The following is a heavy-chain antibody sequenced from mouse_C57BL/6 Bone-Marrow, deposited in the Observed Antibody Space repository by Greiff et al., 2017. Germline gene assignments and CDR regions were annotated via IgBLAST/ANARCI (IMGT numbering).Heavy chain of an antibody. CDR3: ARARAYYYGSSWFAY. J-gene: IGHJ3*01. D-gene: IGHD1-1*01. V-gene: IGHV1-19*01. Sequence: EVQLQQSGPVLVKPGASVKMSCKASGYTFTDYYMNWVKQSHGKSLEWIGVINPYNGGTSYNQKFKGKATLTVDKSSSTAYMALNSLTSEDSAVXYCARARAYYYGSSWFAYWGQGTLVTVSA. CDR2: INPYNGGT. CDR1: GYTFTDYY.